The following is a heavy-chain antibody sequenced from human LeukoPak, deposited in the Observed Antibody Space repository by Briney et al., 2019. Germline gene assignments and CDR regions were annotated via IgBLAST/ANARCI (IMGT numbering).Heavy chain of an antibody. CDR1: GFTFSSYA. Sequence: PGGSLRLSCAASGFTFSSYAMSWVRQAPGKGLEWVSAISGSGGSTYYADSVKGRFTISRDNSKNTLYLQMNSLRAEDTAVYYCAKVVVPPYYYYYYMGVWGKGTTVTVSS. J-gene: IGHJ6*03. CDR2: ISGSGGST. V-gene: IGHV3-23*01. D-gene: IGHD2-2*01. CDR3: AKVVVPPYYYYYYMGV.